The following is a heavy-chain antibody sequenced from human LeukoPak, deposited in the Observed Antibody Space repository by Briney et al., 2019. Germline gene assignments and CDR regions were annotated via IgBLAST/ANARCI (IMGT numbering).Heavy chain of an antibody. CDR2: IHYSGSS. D-gene: IGHD6-13*01. Sequence: PPETLSLTCTVSGASISSSSHYWGWIRQPPGKGLEWIGSIHYSGSSYYNPSLKSRVTMSVVTSKIQFSLKLSSVTAADTAVYYCARTHSSSRMMADYWGQGTLVTVSS. CDR1: GASISSSSHY. CDR3: ARTHSSSRMMADY. J-gene: IGHJ4*02. V-gene: IGHV4-39*07.